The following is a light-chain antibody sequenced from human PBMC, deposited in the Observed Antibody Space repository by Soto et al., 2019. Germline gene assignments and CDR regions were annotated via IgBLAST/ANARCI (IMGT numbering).Light chain of an antibody. CDR2: DVS. J-gene: IGKJ1*01. CDR3: QQRSNWHRT. Sequence: IVLTQSPATLSLSPGKRASLSCRASQNISNYLIWYQQKPGQAPRLLSYDVSNRSTGSPARFSGSGSGKDFTLTISSLEPEDFAVYDCQQRSNWHRTFGQGTKVEVK. CDR1: QNISNY. V-gene: IGKV3-11*01.